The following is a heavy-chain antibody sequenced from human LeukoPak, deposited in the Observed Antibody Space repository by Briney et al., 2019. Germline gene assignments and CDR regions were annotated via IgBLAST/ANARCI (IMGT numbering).Heavy chain of an antibody. J-gene: IGHJ4*02. CDR2: ITAGAIT. Sequence: GGSLRLSCSASGFTFSNYAMSWVRQAPGKELDWVSGITAGAITSYADSVRGRFTISRDNSKITLFLQMNSLRADDTAIYYCVRGITSPDYWGQGILVTVSS. CDR3: VRGITSPDY. V-gene: IGHV3-23*01. CDR1: GFTFSNYA. D-gene: IGHD1-14*01.